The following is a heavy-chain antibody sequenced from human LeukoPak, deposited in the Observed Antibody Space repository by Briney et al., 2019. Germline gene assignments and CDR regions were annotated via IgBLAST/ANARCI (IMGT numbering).Heavy chain of an antibody. J-gene: IGHJ3*02. CDR1: GFTFSSFS. D-gene: IGHD3-10*01. Sequence: GGSLRLSCTTSGFTFSSFSMHWVRQAPGKGLEWVAVISYNGKYQYYADPVKGRFTISRDNSKNTLYLQMNSLRAEDTAVYYCAKDGRKYYYGSGTAGAFDIWGQGTMVTVSS. CDR2: ISYNGKYQ. CDR3: AKDGRKYYYGSGTAGAFDI. V-gene: IGHV3-30*04.